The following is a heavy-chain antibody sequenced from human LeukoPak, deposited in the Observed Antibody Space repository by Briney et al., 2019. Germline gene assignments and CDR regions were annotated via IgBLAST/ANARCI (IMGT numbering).Heavy chain of an antibody. D-gene: IGHD3-16*01. CDR1: AGSISSSSYY. CDR3: ASRGTVRTRSLENYYYYYMDV. V-gene: IGHV4-39*01. CDR2: FHYSGSS. J-gene: IGHJ6*03. Sequence: SETLSLACTVSAGSISSSSYYWGWIRQPPGKGLEWIGSFHYSGSSYYSPSLKSRVTISVDMSKNQFSLKLSSVTAADTAVYYCASRGTVRTRSLENYYYYYMDVWGKGTTVTVSS.